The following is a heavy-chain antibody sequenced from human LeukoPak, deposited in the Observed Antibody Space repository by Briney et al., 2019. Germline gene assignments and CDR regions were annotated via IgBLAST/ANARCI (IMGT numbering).Heavy chain of an antibody. CDR2: IYPGDSDT. CDR3: ARHIGSYYDSSGYPYYYYYYMDV. V-gene: IGHV5-51*01. CDR1: GYSFTSYW. J-gene: IGHJ6*03. Sequence: GESLKISCKGSGYSFTSYWIGWVRQMPGKGLEWMGIIYPGDSDTRYSPSFQGQITISADKSISTAYLQWSSLKASDTAMYYCARHIGSYYDSSGYPYYYYYYMDVWGKGTTVTVSS. D-gene: IGHD3-22*01.